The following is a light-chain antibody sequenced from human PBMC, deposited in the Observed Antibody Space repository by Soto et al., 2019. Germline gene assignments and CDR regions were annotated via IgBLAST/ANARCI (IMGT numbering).Light chain of an antibody. Sequence: IVLTQFPGTLSVSPGGRVTLSFRASQSVTNSYVAWYQQKPGQAPRLLIYDAATRATGVPDRITGSGSGTDFTLSISRLEPEDFAVYYCQQYGSSGTFGQGTKVDIK. V-gene: IGKV3-20*01. CDR1: QSVTNSY. J-gene: IGKJ1*01. CDR3: QQYGSSGT. CDR2: DAA.